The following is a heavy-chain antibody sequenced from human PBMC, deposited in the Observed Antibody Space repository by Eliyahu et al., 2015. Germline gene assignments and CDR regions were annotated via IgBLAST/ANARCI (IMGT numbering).Heavy chain of an antibody. D-gene: IGHD3-16*01. CDR1: PPXSISX. CDR3: ARDLGAYKRAFDY. J-gene: IGHJ4*02. Sequence: EVQLVXSGGGXXPACGCPXPPXCSLWPPXSISXMCWGGEAPGXGLEWLSVMYNGGAPYYADSVKGRFTISRDSSKNTLYLQMNSLRADDTAVYYCARDLGAYKRAFDYWGQGTLVTVSS. CDR2: MYNGGAP. V-gene: IGHV3-53*01.